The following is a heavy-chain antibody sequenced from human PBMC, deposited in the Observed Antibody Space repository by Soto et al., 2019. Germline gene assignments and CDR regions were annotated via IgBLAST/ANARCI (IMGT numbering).Heavy chain of an antibody. V-gene: IGHV3-7*03. CDR2: INQDGSER. CDR1: GLTFRNDW. Sequence: LRLSCAGSGLTFRNDWLSWVRQAPGKGLEWVANINQDGSERYYVDSVRGRFTISRDNVENSLYLQLNSLRPEDAATYYCARQVRSTWGRIRIFGVESNWYDSWGQGTLVTVSS. J-gene: IGHJ5*01. CDR3: ARQVRSTWGRIRIFGVESNWYDS. D-gene: IGHD3-3*01.